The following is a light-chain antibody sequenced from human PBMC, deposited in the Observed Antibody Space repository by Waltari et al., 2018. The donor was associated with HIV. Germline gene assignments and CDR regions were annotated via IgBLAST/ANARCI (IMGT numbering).Light chain of an antibody. Sequence: QSALTQPAPALGSPGPSISISCTTTSSAVGCYNAVSWYQQHPGKATKLMIYEFSKRPSWVSNRFSGSKSGTTASLAISRLQADDEADYHCCSYAGSSTYVVFGGGTKPPVL. CDR3: CSYAGSSTYVV. CDR2: EFS. V-gene: IGLV2-23*02. CDR1: SSAVGCYNA. J-gene: IGLJ2*01.